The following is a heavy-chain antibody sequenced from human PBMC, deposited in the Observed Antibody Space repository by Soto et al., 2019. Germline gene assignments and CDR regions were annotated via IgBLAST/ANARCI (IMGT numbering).Heavy chain of an antibody. J-gene: IGHJ6*02. CDR3: TRVRGVINYYYGMDV. V-gene: IGHV4-34*01. CDR1: GGSFSGYY. D-gene: IGHD3-10*01. CDR2: ISHSGST. Sequence: SETLCLTCAVYGGSFSGYYWSWIRQPPGKGLEWIGEISHSGSTNYNPSLKSRVTISVDTSKNQFSLKLSSVTAADTAVYYCTRVRGVINYYYGMDVWGQGTTVTVSS.